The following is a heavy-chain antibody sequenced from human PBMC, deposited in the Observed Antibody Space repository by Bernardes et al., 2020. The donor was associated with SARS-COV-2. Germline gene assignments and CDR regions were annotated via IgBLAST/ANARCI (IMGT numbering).Heavy chain of an antibody. J-gene: IGHJ6*02. Sequence: ASMKVSCKASGYTFTGYYMHWVRQAPGQGLEWMGWINPNSGGTNYAQKFQGRVTMTRDTSISTAYMELSRLRSDDTAVYYCASYPKGYYDSSGYFVRFYYYGMDVWGQGTTVTVSS. V-gene: IGHV1-2*02. CDR2: INPNSGGT. CDR1: GYTFTGYY. CDR3: ASYPKGYYDSSGYFVRFYYYGMDV. D-gene: IGHD3-22*01.